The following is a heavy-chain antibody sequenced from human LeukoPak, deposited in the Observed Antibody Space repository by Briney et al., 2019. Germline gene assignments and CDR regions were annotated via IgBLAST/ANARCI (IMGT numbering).Heavy chain of an antibody. CDR1: GGSISSYY. CDR3: ARDSKQYDFWKGDHHFDY. CDR2: IYSSGST. J-gene: IGHJ4*02. V-gene: IGHV4-4*07. D-gene: IGHD3-3*01. Sequence: PSETLSLTRTVSGGSISSYYWSWIRQPAGKGLEWIGRIYSSGSTNYNPSLQSRVTMSVDTSKNQFSLKLSSVTAADTAVYYCARDSKQYDFWKGDHHFDYWGQGTLVTVSS.